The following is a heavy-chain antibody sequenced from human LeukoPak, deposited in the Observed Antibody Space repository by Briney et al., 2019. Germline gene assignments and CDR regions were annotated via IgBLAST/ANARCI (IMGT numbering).Heavy chain of an antibody. V-gene: IGHV4-4*07. Sequence: PSETLSLTCTVSGGSISSYYWSWIRKPAGKGLEWIGRIYTSGSTNYNPSLKSRVTMSVDTSKNQFSLKLSSVTAADTAVYYCARGPHHYFDSSGFYSSKFDYWGQGTLVTVSS. J-gene: IGHJ4*02. CDR3: ARGPHHYFDSSGFYSSKFDY. CDR2: IYTSGST. CDR1: GGSISSYY. D-gene: IGHD3-22*01.